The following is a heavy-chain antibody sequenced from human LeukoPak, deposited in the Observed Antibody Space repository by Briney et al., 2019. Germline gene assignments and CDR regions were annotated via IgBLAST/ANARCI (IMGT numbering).Heavy chain of an antibody. D-gene: IGHD3-3*01. J-gene: IGHJ5*01. CDR1: GGSFSGYY. Sequence: SETLSLTCAVYGGSFSGYYWSWIRQPPGKGLEWIGEINHSGSTNYNPSLKSRVTISVDTSKNQFSLKLSSVTAADTAVYYCARETRVLRFLEWLPDNWFDPWGQGTLVTVSS. CDR3: ARETRVLRFLEWLPDNWFDP. CDR2: INHSGST. V-gene: IGHV4-34*01.